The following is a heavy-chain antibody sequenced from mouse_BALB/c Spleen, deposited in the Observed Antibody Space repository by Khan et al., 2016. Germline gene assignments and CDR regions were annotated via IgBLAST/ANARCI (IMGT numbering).Heavy chain of an antibody. Sequence: VQLQQSGTVLARPGASVKMSCKASGYTFSRYWMHWVQQRPGQGLEWIGVIFPGNSDTTYNQKFKGKAELTAVTSTSTAYMELSSLTNEDSAVYYCTRVDTTGYAWFAYWGQGTLVTVSA. CDR1: GYTFSRYW. J-gene: IGHJ3*01. V-gene: IGHV1-5*01. CDR3: TRVDTTGYAWFAY. CDR2: IFPGNSDT. D-gene: IGHD3-2*01.